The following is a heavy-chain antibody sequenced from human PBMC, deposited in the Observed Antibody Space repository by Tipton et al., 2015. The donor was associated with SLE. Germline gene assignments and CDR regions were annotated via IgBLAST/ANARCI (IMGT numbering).Heavy chain of an antibody. CDR2: INHSGST. CDR1: GGSFSGYY. Sequence: TLSLTCAVYGGSFSGYYWSWIRQPPGKGLEWIGEINHSGSTNYNPSLKSRVTISVDTSKNQFSLKLSSVTAADTAVYYCARDPLGDDTFDIWGQGTMVTVSS. J-gene: IGHJ3*02. D-gene: IGHD2-21*01. CDR3: ARDPLGDDTFDI. V-gene: IGHV4-34*01.